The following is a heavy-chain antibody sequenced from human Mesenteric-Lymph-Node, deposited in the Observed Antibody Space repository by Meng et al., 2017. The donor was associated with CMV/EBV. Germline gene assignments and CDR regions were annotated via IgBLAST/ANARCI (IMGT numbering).Heavy chain of an antibody. J-gene: IGHJ4*02. CDR3: ARGLWFGEFLDY. D-gene: IGHD3-10*01. CDR1: GFTFSDYG. V-gene: IGHV3-7*01. Sequence: GESLKISCAASGFTFSDYGMHWVRQAPGEGLEWVAKINQDGSEKYYVDSVKGRFTISRDNAKNSLYVQMSSLRAEDTAVYYCARGLWFGEFLDYWGQGALVTVSS. CDR2: INQDGSEK.